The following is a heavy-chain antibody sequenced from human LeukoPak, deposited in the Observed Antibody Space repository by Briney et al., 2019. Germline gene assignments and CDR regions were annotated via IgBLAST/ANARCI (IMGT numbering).Heavy chain of an antibody. CDR2: ISAYNGNT. D-gene: IGHD3-22*01. CDR1: GYTFTSYG. J-gene: IGHJ4*02. CDR3: AREANYYDSSGPNFDY. Sequence: ASVKVSCKASGYTFTSYGISWARQAPGQGLEWMGWISAYNGNTNYAQKLQGRVTMTTDTSTSTAYMELRSLRSDDTAVYYCAREANYYDSSGPNFDYWGQGTLVTVSS. V-gene: IGHV1-18*01.